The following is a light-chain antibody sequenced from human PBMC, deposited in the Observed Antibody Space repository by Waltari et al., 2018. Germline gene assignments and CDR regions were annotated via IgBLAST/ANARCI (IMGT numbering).Light chain of an antibody. V-gene: IGLV1-44*01. CDR1: RSNLGTNV. Sequence: QSVLTQPPSASGTPGQRVTISCSGTRSNLGTNVVHWYQQVPGTAPKLLIYRNDLRPSGVPDRFSASKSGTSASLAISGLQSEDEAEYYCASWDDSLNGHWVFGGGTMVTVL. CDR2: RND. J-gene: IGLJ3*02. CDR3: ASWDDSLNGHWV.